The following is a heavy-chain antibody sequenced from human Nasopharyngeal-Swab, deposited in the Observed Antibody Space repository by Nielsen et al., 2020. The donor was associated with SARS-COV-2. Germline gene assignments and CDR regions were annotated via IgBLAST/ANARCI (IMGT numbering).Heavy chain of an antibody. J-gene: IGHJ4*02. D-gene: IGHD3-22*01. Sequence: WIRQPPGKGLEWIGYIYYSGSTNYNPSLKSRVTISVDTSKNQFSLKLSSVTAADTAVYYCARLRNYDSSGYSTYYFDYWGQGTLVTSPQ. V-gene: IGHV4-61*07. CDR3: ARLRNYDSSGYSTYYFDY. CDR2: IYYSGST.